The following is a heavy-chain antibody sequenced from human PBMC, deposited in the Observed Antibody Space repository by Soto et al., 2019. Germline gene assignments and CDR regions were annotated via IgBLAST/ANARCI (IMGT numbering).Heavy chain of an antibody. CDR1: GFTFSDYY. D-gene: IGHD2-8*01. V-gene: IGHV3-11*06. CDR3: ARTPDGTNGVCSAGFDY. J-gene: IGHJ4*02. CDR2: ISSSSSYT. Sequence: GWALRHSCAASGFTFSDYYMSSIPPAPGKWLEWVSYISSSSSYTNYEYSVKGRFTISRDNAKNSLYLQMNSLRAEDTAVYYCARTPDGTNGVCSAGFDYWGQGTLVTVSS.